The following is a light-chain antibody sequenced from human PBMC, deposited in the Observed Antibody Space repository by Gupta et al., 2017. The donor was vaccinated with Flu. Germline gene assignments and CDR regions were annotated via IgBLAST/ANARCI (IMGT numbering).Light chain of an antibody. V-gene: IGLV1-44*01. Sequence: QSVLTQPPSSSGTPGRWVTLPCSGSSSIIGSNTVHWYQQLPGTAPKLLIYSNNQRPSGVPDRFSGSKSGTSASLAISRLQSEDEADYYCAAWDDSLNGVVFGGGTKLTVL. CDR3: AAWDDSLNGVV. J-gene: IGLJ2*01. CDR1: SSIIGSNT. CDR2: SNN.